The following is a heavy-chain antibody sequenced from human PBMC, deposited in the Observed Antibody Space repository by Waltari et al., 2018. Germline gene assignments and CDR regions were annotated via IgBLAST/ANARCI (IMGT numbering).Heavy chain of an antibody. D-gene: IGHD3-10*01. V-gene: IGHV3-7*01. J-gene: IGHJ4*02. CDR3: VQGGFYYAD. CDR2: IKPDGREK. Sequence: EVQVVESGGGLVQPGGSLRLSCVASGFTFSNYWMSWVRQAPGKGLEWGANIKPDGREKNHVDSVKGRFTISRDNAKNSLYLQMNSLRAEDTAVYYCVQGGFYYADWGQGTLVTVSS. CDR1: GFTFSNYW.